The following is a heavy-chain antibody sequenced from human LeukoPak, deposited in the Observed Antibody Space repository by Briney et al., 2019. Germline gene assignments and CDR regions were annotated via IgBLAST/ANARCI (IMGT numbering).Heavy chain of an antibody. J-gene: IGHJ1*01. D-gene: IGHD3-3*01. CDR3: TPNYDFWSPPGYFQH. Sequence: PGRSLRLSCTASGFTFGDYAMSWVRQAPGKGLEWVGFIRSKAYGGTTEYAASVKGRFTISRDDSKSIAYLQMNSLKTEDTAVYYCTPNYDFWSPPGYFQHWGQGTLVTVSS. CDR2: IRSKAYGGTT. V-gene: IGHV3-49*04. CDR1: GFTFGDYA.